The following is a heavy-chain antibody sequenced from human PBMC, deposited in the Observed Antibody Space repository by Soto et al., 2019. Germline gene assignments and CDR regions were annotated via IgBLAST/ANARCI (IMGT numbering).Heavy chain of an antibody. CDR2: IYSGGST. J-gene: IGHJ5*02. CDR1: GFTVSSNY. Sequence: GGSLRLSCAASGFTVSSNYMSWVRQAPGKGLEWVSVIYSGGSTYYADSVKGRFTISRDNSKNTLYLQMNSLRAEDTAVYYCARDFRQKGLAAAGTNWFDPWGQGTLVTVSS. D-gene: IGHD6-13*01. V-gene: IGHV3-66*01. CDR3: ARDFRQKGLAAAGTNWFDP.